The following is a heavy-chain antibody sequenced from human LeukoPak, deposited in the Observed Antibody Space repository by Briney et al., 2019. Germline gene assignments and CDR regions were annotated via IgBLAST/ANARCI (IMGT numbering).Heavy chain of an antibody. V-gene: IGHV1-18*04. D-gene: IGHD2-2*01. CDR1: GYIFTSHG. CDR2: ISGYNGNT. J-gene: IGHJ6*04. CDR3: ARVLVVPSGPAYYYYYGMDV. Sequence: ASVKVSCKASGYIFTSHGISWVRQAPGQGLEWMGWISGYNGNTNYAQKLQGRVTMTTDTSTSTAYMELRSLRSDDTAVYYCARVLVVPSGPAYYYYYGMDVWGKGTTDTVSS.